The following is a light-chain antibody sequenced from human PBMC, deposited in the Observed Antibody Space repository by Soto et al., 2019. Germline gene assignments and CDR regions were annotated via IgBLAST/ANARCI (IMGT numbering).Light chain of an antibody. CDR1: SSNIGAGFD. J-gene: IGLJ2*01. CDR2: SDV. Sequence: QSVLTHPPSVSGAPGQRVSISCSGSSSNIGAGFDVHWYQQFPGAAPKLLIYSDVNRPSGVPYRFSASKSGTSASLTITGLQTEDEAHYYCQSYDSGVSASVFGGGTKLTVL. V-gene: IGLV1-40*01. CDR3: QSYDSGVSASV.